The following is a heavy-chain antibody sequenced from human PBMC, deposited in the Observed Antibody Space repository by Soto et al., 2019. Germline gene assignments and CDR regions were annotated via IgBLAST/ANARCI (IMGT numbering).Heavy chain of an antibody. CDR2: IYHSGST. Sequence: PSETLSLTCAVSGGSISSSSWWSWVRQPPGKGLEWIGEIYHSGSTNYNPSLKSRVTISVDKSKNQFSLKLSSVTAADTAVYYCARGEPGVFPFYCTNGVCPNWFDPWGQGTLVTVSS. V-gene: IGHV4-4*02. CDR1: GGSISSSSW. D-gene: IGHD2-8*01. J-gene: IGHJ5*02. CDR3: ARGEPGVFPFYCTNGVCPNWFDP.